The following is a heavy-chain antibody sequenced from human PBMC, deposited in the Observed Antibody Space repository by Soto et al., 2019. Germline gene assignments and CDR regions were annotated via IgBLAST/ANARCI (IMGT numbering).Heavy chain of an antibody. D-gene: IGHD6-13*01. V-gene: IGHV4-30-4*01. J-gene: IGHJ5*02. CDR3: ARVAIAAAANNWFDP. CDR2: IYYSGST. Sequence: PSETLSLTCTVSGGSISSGDYYWSWIRQPPGKGLEWIGYIYYSGSTYYNPSLKSRVTISVDTSKNQFSLKLSSVTAADTAVYYCARVAIAAAANNWFDPWRQGTLVTVSS. CDR1: GGSISSGDYY.